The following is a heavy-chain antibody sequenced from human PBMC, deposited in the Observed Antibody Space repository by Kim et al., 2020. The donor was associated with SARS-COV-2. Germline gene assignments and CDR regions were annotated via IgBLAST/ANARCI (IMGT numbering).Heavy chain of an antibody. Sequence: GESLKISCKGSGYSFTSYWISWVRQMPGKGLEWMGRIDPSDSYTNYSPSFQGHVTISADKSISTAYLQWSSLKASDTAMYYCARGPLRFLEWGDAFDIWGQGTMVTVSS. CDR3: ARGPLRFLEWGDAFDI. D-gene: IGHD3-3*01. CDR1: GYSFTSYW. CDR2: IDPSDSYT. J-gene: IGHJ3*02. V-gene: IGHV5-10-1*01.